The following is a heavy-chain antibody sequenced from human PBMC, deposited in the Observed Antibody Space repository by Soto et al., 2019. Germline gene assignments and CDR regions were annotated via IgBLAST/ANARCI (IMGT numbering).Heavy chain of an antibody. CDR1: GYTFTHYA. Sequence: ASVKVSCKSSGYTFTHYAMHWVRQSPGQGLEWLGWINTDNGNTAFSQKFQGRVSITMDTSASTAFVELSSLISEDTAVYFCARDCSGGSCYPGMDVWGQGTTVTVSS. J-gene: IGHJ6*02. D-gene: IGHD2-15*01. CDR2: INTDNGNT. CDR3: ARDCSGGSCYPGMDV. V-gene: IGHV1-3*04.